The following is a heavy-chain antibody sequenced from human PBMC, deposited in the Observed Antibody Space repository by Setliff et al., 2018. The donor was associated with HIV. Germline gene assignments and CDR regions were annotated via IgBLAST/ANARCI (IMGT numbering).Heavy chain of an antibody. CDR1: AVPFSNYY. Sequence: PSETLSLTCGLNAVPFSNYYWNWIRQSPEKGLEWIVEVNHNGNINYNPSLKSRVDMSLDISKSQFSLNVSFVTAADTAVYYCARDKGRPHYYDDTGSYRSDALDIWGQGTMVTVSS. CDR2: VNHNGNI. D-gene: IGHD3-22*01. J-gene: IGHJ3*02. V-gene: IGHV4-34*01. CDR3: ARDKGRPHYYDDTGSYRSDALDI.